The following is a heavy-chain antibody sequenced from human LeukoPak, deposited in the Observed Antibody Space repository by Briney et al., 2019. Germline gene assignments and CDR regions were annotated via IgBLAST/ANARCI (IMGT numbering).Heavy chain of an antibody. CDR2: IVDNGRNT. Sequence: PGGSLRLSCAVSGFTFSSYAMNWFRQAPGKRLEWVSSIVDNGRNTYYAGSVKGRFTISRDNSKNTLYLQMNSLRAEDTALYYCAKGSRQSCSGAVCYYLDYWGQGALVTVSS. CDR1: GFTFSSYA. D-gene: IGHD2-8*02. CDR3: AKGSRQSCSGAVCYYLDY. V-gene: IGHV3-23*01. J-gene: IGHJ4*02.